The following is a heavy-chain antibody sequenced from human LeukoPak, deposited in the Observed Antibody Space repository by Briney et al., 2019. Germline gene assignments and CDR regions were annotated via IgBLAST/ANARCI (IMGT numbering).Heavy chain of an antibody. CDR1: GFTFSSYA. J-gene: IGHJ6*03. CDR2: ISGSGGRT. V-gene: IGHV3-23*01. CDR3: AKVGPYNWNYFYYYMDV. Sequence: GGSLRLSCAASGFTFSSYAMSWVRQAPGKGLEWVSVISGSGGRTYYGDSVKGRFTISRDKSKNTLYLQMNSLRAEDTAVYYCAKVGPYNWNYFYYYMDVWGKGTTVTVSS. D-gene: IGHD1-20*01.